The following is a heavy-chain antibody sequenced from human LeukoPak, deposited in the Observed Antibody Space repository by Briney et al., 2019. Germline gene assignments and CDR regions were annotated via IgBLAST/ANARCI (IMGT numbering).Heavy chain of an antibody. CDR1: GFTFSSYA. J-gene: IGHJ6*02. D-gene: IGHD3-22*01. Sequence: GRSLRLSCAASGFTFSSYAMHWVRQAPGKGLEWVAVISYDGSNKYYADSVKGRFTISRDNSKNTLYLQMNSLRAEDTAVYYCAGAPGFVVVSYYYYGMDVWGQGTTVTVSS. CDR2: ISYDGSNK. CDR3: AGAPGFVVVSYYYYGMDV. V-gene: IGHV3-30-3*01.